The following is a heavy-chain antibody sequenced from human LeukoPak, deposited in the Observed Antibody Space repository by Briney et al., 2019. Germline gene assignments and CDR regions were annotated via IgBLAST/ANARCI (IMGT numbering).Heavy chain of an antibody. Sequence: ASVKVSCKASGYTFTSYAMHWVRQAPGQRLEWMGWINAGNGNTKYSQKFQGRVTITRDTSASTAYMELSSLRSEDTAVYYCARATVLRYFDWLLPKPYLNDYWGQGTLVTVSS. D-gene: IGHD3-9*01. CDR1: GYTFTSYA. CDR3: ARATVLRYFDWLLPKPYLNDY. CDR2: INAGNGNT. V-gene: IGHV1-3*01. J-gene: IGHJ4*02.